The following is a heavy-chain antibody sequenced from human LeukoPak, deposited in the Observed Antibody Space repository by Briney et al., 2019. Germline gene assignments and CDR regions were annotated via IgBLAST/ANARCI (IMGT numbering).Heavy chain of an antibody. Sequence: ASVKVSCKASGYTFTSYYMHWVRQAPGQGLEWMGIINPSGGSTSYAQKFQGRVTMTRDTSTSTVYMELSSLRSEDTAVCYCARNEPLLRYFDWLSTSGYYYYMDVWGKGTTVTISS. J-gene: IGHJ6*03. V-gene: IGHV1-46*01. D-gene: IGHD3-9*01. CDR3: ARNEPLLRYFDWLSTSGYYYYMDV. CDR1: GYTFTSYY. CDR2: INPSGGST.